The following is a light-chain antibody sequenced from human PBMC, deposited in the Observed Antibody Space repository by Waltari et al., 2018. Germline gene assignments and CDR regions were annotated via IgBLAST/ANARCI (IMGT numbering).Light chain of an antibody. J-gene: IGLJ3*02. CDR1: SSDVGFYNL. V-gene: IGLV2-23*02. Sequence: QSALTQPASVSGSPGQSITISCTGTSSDVGFYNLVSWYHQHPDKAPKLMVYEVIGRPSGVSKRFSGSKSGNTASLTISGLQAEDEADYYCCSYAGRNIWVFGGGTKLTVL. CDR2: EVI. CDR3: CSYAGRNIWV.